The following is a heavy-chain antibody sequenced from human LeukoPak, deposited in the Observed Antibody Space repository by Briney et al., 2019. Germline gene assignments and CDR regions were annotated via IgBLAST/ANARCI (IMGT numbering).Heavy chain of an antibody. V-gene: IGHV3-23*01. D-gene: IGHD2-21*02. J-gene: IGHJ4*02. CDR1: GFTFSSYA. Sequence: GGSLRLSCAASGFTFSSYAMSWVRQAPGKGLEWVSAISGSGGSTYYADSVKGRFTISRDNSKNTLYLQMNSLRAEDTAVYYCAKDHPHIVVVTAIPGGIDYWGQGTLVTVSS. CDR3: AKDHPHIVVVTAIPGGIDY. CDR2: ISGSGGST.